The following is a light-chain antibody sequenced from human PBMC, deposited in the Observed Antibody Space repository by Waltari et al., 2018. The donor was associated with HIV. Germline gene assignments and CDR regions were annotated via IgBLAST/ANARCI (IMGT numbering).Light chain of an antibody. CDR3: QQYYSTPYT. CDR1: QSVLYSSNNKNY. V-gene: IGKV4-1*01. Sequence: IVMTQSPDSLTVFLGERATINCKSSQSVLYSSNNKNYLAWYQQKAGQPPKLLIYWASTRQSGVPDRFSASGSGTDFSLTISSLQAEDVAVYYCQQYYSTPYTFGQGTKLEIK. J-gene: IGKJ2*01. CDR2: WAS.